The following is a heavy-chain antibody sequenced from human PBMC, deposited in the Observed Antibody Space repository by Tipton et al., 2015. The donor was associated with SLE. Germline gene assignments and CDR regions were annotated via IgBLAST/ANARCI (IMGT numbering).Heavy chain of an antibody. CDR1: GYSISSGYY. D-gene: IGHD3-16*01. J-gene: IGHJ3*02. V-gene: IGHV4-38-2*01. CDR3: ASGADYDAFDI. Sequence: LSLTCAVSGYSISSGYYWGWIRQPPGKGLEWIGSIYHSGSTYYNPSLKSRVTISVDTSKNQFSLKLSSVTAADTAVYYCASGADYDAFDIWGQGTMVTVSS. CDR2: IYHSGST.